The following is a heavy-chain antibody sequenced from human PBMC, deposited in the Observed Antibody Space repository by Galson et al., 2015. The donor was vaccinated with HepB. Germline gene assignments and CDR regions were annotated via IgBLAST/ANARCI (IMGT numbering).Heavy chain of an antibody. CDR2: ISAYNGNT. CDR1: GYTFTSYG. D-gene: IGHD3-22*01. Sequence: SVKVSCKASGYTFTSYGISWVRQAPGQGLEWMGWISAYNGNTNYAQKLQGRVTMTTDTSTSTAYMELRSLRSDDTAVYYCARLYYYDSSGYSAPAFDIWGQGTMVTVSS. J-gene: IGHJ3*02. V-gene: IGHV1-18*04. CDR3: ARLYYYDSSGYSAPAFDI.